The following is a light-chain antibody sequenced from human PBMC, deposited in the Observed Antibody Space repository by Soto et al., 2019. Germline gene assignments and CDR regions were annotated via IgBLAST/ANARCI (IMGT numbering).Light chain of an antibody. CDR3: QHYGNSPYT. J-gene: IGKJ2*01. CDR2: GAS. CDR1: QSVSSSY. V-gene: IGKV3-20*01. Sequence: EIVLTQSPGTLSLSPGERATLSCRASQSVSSSYLAWYQQKPGQAPRLLIYGASSRATGIPDRFSGGGSGTDFTLTISRLEPEDCAVYYCQHYGNSPYTFGQGTKLEIK.